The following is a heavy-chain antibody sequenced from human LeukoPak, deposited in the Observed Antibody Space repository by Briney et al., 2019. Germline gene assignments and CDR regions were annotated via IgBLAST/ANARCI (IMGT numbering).Heavy chain of an antibody. CDR1: GFTVSSNY. D-gene: IGHD2/OR15-2a*01. Sequence: GGSLRLSCAASGFTVSSNYMSWVRQAPGKGLEWVSVIYSGGSTYYADSVKGRFTISRDNSKNTLYLQMNSLRAEDTAVYYCARVHSRTYGMDVWGQGTTVTVSS. CDR2: IYSGGST. V-gene: IGHV3-53*01. CDR3: ARVHSRTYGMDV. J-gene: IGHJ6*02.